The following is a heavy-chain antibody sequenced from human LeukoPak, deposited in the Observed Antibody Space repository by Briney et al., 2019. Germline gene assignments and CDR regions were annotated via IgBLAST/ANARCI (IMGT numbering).Heavy chain of an antibody. V-gene: IGHV4-38-2*01. CDR3: ARGTSKGYFDY. J-gene: IGHJ4*02. Sequence: KPSETLSLTCAVPDYSISSGYFWGWIRQPPGKGLEWIGCSYHSGSTYYNPSLKSRVTTSVDTSKNQFSLKLSSVTAADTAVYYCARGTSKGYFDYWGQGTLVTVSS. CDR1: DYSISSGYF. CDR2: SYHSGST. D-gene: IGHD1-14*01.